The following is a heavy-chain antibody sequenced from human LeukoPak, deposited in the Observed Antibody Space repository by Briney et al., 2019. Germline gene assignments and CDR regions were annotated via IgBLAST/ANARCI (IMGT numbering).Heavy chain of an antibody. CDR2: IFYSGST. J-gene: IGHJ6*03. Sequence: SETLSLTCTVSGGSISTSNYYWGWIRQPPGKGLEWIGNIFYSGSTYYSPSLKSRVTISLDTSRNQFSLKLSSVTAADTAVYYCARDQRDYYYYYMDVWGKGTTVTVSS. CDR3: ARDQRDYYYYYMDV. CDR1: GGSISTSNYY. V-gene: IGHV4-39*07.